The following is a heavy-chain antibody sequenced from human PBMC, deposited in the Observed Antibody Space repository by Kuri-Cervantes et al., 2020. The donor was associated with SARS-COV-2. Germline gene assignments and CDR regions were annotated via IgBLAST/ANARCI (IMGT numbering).Heavy chain of an antibody. CDR3: ATARGELRFLEWLLPLDV. V-gene: IGHV4-31*02. J-gene: IGHJ6*02. D-gene: IGHD3-3*01. Sequence: YWMHWIRQHPGKGLEWIGYIYYSGSTYYNPSLKSRVAISVDTSKNQFSLKLSSVTAADTAVYYCATARGELRFLEWLLPLDVWGQGTTVTVSS. CDR1: Y. CDR2: IYYSGST.